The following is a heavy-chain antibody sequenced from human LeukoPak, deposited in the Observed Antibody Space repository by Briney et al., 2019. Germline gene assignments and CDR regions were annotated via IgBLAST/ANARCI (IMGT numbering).Heavy chain of an antibody. CDR3: ARGERGNWGLYYFDY. CDR2: IYPGGSDT. D-gene: IGHD7-27*01. V-gene: IGHV5-51*01. Sequence: GESLKISCKGSGYSFTNYWIGWVRQMPGKGLEWMGIIYPGGSDTRYSPSFQGQVTISADKSISTAYLQWSSLKASDTAMYYCARGERGNWGLYYFDYWGQGTLVTVSS. CDR1: GYSFTNYW. J-gene: IGHJ4*02.